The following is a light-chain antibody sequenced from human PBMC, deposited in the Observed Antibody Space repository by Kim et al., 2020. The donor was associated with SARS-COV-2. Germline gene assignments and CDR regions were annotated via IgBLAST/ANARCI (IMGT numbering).Light chain of an antibody. CDR3: QAWDSSTALV. V-gene: IGLV3-1*01. CDR1: KLGDKY. CDR2: QDS. J-gene: IGLJ2*01. Sequence: VPQGQTASITCSGDKLGDKYSCWYQQKPGQSPVLVIYQDSKRPSGIPERFSGSNSGNTATLTISGTQAMDEADYYCQAWDSSTALVFGGGTQLTVL.